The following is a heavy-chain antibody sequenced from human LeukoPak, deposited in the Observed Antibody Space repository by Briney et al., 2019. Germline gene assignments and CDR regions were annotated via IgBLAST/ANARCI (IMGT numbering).Heavy chain of an antibody. V-gene: IGHV3-23*01. J-gene: IGHJ4*02. Sequence: GGSLRLSCAASGFTFSSYAMSWVRQAPGKGLEWVSAISGSCGSTYYADSVKGRFTISRDNSKNTLYLQMNSLRAEDTAVYYCATPPPYSYGGFDYWGQGTLVTVSS. CDR3: ATPPPYSYGGFDY. CDR2: ISGSCGST. D-gene: IGHD5-18*01. CDR1: GFTFSSYA.